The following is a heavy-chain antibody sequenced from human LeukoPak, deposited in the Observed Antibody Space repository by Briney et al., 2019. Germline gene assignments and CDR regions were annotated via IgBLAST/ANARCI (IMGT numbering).Heavy chain of an antibody. Sequence: KPSETLSLTCAVYGGSFSGYYWSWIRQPPGKGLEWIGRIYYSGSTYYNPSLKSRVTISVDTSKNQFSLKLSSVTAADTAVYYCARHVFYMKVVAATRNWFDPWGQGTLVTVSS. CDR1: GGSFSGYY. V-gene: IGHV4-34*01. CDR3: ARHVFYMKVVAATRNWFDP. J-gene: IGHJ5*02. D-gene: IGHD2-15*01. CDR2: IYYSGST.